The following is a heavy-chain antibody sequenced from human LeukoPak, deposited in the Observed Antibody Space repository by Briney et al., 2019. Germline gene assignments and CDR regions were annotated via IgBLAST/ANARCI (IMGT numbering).Heavy chain of an antibody. Sequence: ASVTVSCKASGYTFTSYGISWVRQAPGQGLEWMGWISAYNGNTNYAQKLQGRVTMTTDTSTSTAYMELRSLRSDDTAVYYCARDGDIVVVTAIYDYWGQGTLVTVSS. CDR1: GYTFTSYG. V-gene: IGHV1-18*01. CDR3: ARDGDIVVVTAIYDY. CDR2: ISAYNGNT. D-gene: IGHD2-21*02. J-gene: IGHJ4*02.